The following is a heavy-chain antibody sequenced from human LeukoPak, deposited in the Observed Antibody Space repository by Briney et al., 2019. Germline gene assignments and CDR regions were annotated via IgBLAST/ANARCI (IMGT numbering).Heavy chain of an antibody. J-gene: IGHJ6*03. D-gene: IGHD6-13*01. CDR3: ARQGQLVRYYYHYMDV. V-gene: IGHV4-34*01. CDR2: INHSGST. CDR1: GGSFSGYY. Sequence: SETLSLTCAVYGGSFSGYYWSWIRQPPGKGLEWIGEINHSGSTNYNPSLKSRVTISIDTSKKQFSLKVRSVTAADTAVYYCARQGQLVRYYYHYMDVWGKGTTVSVSS.